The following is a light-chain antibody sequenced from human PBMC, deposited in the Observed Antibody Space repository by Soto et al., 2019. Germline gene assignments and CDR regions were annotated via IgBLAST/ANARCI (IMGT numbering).Light chain of an antibody. J-gene: IGKJ1*01. Sequence: DIHMTQSPSTLSASVGDRVTITCRDSQSISIWLAWYQQKPGKAPNLLIYKTSSLETGVPSRFSGSGSGTEFTLTISSLQPDDFATYYCQHWHDFSWTFGQGTKVEV. V-gene: IGKV1-5*03. CDR1: QSISIW. CDR2: KTS. CDR3: QHWHDFSWT.